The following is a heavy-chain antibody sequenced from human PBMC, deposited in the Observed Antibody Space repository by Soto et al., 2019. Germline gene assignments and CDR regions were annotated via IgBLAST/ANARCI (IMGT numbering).Heavy chain of an antibody. V-gene: IGHV1-18*01. CDR1: GYTFSNYG. CDR2: ISGYSGNT. J-gene: IGHJ5*02. Sequence: QVQLVQSGTEVKKPGASVKVSCKASGYTFSNYGVTWVRQAPGQGLEWMGWISGYSGNTNYAQNFQGRVTMTADPSTRTAYMDLRSLRSDDTAVYFCARKSSSSSWFDPWGQGTLVTVSS. D-gene: IGHD6-6*01. CDR3: ARKSSSSSWFDP.